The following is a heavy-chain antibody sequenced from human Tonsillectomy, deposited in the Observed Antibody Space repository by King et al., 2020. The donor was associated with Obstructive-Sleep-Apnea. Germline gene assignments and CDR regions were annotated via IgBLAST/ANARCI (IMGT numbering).Heavy chain of an antibody. D-gene: IGHD4-11*01. CDR2: TYYRSKWYH. Sequence: VQLQQSGPGLVKPSQTLSLTCAISGDSVSSNRAAWNWLRQSPSRGLEWLGRTYYRSKWYHDYATFVKSRITINPDTSKNQISLQLNFVTPEDTAVYYCARDTADYHWFDSWGQGTLVTVSS. CDR3: ARDTADYHWFDS. CDR1: GDSVSSNRAA. V-gene: IGHV6-1*01. J-gene: IGHJ5*01.